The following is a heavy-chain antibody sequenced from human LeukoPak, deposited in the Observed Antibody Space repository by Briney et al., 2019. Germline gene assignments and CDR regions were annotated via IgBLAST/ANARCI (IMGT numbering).Heavy chain of an antibody. V-gene: IGHV3-23*01. D-gene: IGHD6-19*01. CDR3: AKDMEIDGWYNGENWFDP. Sequence: GGSLRLSCAASGFTFSSYAMSWVRQAPGKGLEWVSAISGSGGSTYYADSVKGRFTISRDNSKNTLYLQMNSLRAKDTAVYYCAKDMEIDGWYNGENWFDPWGQGTLVTVSS. CDR2: ISGSGGST. CDR1: GFTFSSYA. J-gene: IGHJ5*02.